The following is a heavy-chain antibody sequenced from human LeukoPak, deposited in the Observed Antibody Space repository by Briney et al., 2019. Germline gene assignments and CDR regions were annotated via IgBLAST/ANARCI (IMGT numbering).Heavy chain of an antibody. D-gene: IGHD3-9*01. CDR1: GFTFSSYA. CDR3: ARDGGHYDILTGYSEY. J-gene: IGHJ4*02. CDR2: ISYDGSNK. V-gene: IGHV3-30-3*01. Sequence: GGSLRLSCAASGFTFSSYAMHWVRQAPGKGLEWVAVISYDGSNKYYADSVKGRFTISRDNSKNTLYVQMNSLRAEDTAVYYCARDGGHYDILTGYSEYWGQGTLVTVSS.